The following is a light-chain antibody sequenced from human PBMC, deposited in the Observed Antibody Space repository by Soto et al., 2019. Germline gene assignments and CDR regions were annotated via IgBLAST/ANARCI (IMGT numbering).Light chain of an antibody. V-gene: IGKV3-20*01. Sequence: EIVLTQSPGTLSLSPGERATLSCRASQSVSSSYLAWYQQKPGQAPRLLIYGASSRATGIPDRFSGSGSGTDFTLTISRLEPEDFAVYYCQQYGSSRWTCGQGTKGDIK. J-gene: IGKJ1*01. CDR1: QSVSSSY. CDR2: GAS. CDR3: QQYGSSRWT.